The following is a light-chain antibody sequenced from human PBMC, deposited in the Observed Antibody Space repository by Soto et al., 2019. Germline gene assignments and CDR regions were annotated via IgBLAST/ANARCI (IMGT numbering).Light chain of an antibody. CDR1: RNVDKW. J-gene: IGKJ1*01. V-gene: IGKV1-5*01. Sequence: DIQMTQSPSILSASLGDRVTIACRASRNVDKWLAWYQQRPGEAPRLLISEASTLRSGVLSRFGGGGSGTEFTLTINNLQPGDVGNYYCQQYYSFWTFGQGTTVEIK. CDR2: EAS. CDR3: QQYYSFWT.